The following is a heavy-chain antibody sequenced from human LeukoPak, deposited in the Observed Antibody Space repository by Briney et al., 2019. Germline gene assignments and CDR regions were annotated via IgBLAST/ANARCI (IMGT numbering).Heavy chain of an antibody. Sequence: ASVKVSCKASVGTFSSYAISWVRRAPGQRLEWRGGIIPIFGTANYAQKFQGRVTITADESTSTAYMELSSLRSEDTAVYYCARDKGDVLLWFGELLEDWGQGSLVTVSS. CDR2: IIPIFGTA. D-gene: IGHD3-10*01. J-gene: IGHJ4*02. V-gene: IGHV1-69*13. CDR3: ARDKGDVLLWFGELLED. CDR1: VGTFSSYA.